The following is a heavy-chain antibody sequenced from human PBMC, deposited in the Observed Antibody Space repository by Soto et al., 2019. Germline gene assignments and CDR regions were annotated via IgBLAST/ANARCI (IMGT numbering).Heavy chain of an antibody. V-gene: IGHV1-18*01. CDR3: AKNGQPPYYYYGMDV. Sequence: QGQLVQSGAELKKPGASVKVSCKASGYTFTRYGISWVRQAPAQGLEWMGWISGYNGDTNYAQKFQGRVTMTIDTSTSTAYMELRSLTSDDTAVYYCAKNGQPPYYYYGMDVWGQGTTVTVSS. CDR2: ISGYNGDT. CDR1: GYTFTRYG. D-gene: IGHD2-8*01. J-gene: IGHJ6*02.